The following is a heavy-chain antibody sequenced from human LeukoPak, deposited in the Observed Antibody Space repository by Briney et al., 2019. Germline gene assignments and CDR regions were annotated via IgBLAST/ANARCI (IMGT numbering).Heavy chain of an antibody. Sequence: GGSLRLSCAASGFTFSDYGMHWVRQAPDKGLQWVSFIQYDGSGTYYADSVEGRFTISRDNSKNTLFLQMNSLRAEDTAVYYCARDLSGVTGYTYGRGIDYWGQGTLVTVSS. D-gene: IGHD5-18*01. J-gene: IGHJ4*02. CDR2: IQYDGSGT. V-gene: IGHV3-30*02. CDR3: ARDLSGVTGYTYGRGIDY. CDR1: GFTFSDYG.